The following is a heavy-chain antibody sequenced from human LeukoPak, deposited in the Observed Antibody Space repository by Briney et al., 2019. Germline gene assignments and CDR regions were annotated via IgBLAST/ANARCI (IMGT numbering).Heavy chain of an antibody. CDR1: GYSITTGYY. CDR3: ARDQDYYGSGSYGPDY. Sequence: PSETLSLTCTVSGYSITTGYYWGWIGQPPGKGLEWIASIYTTGSTFYNPSLKSRVTISVDPSNNQFSLKMASMTAADTAVYYCARDQDYYGSGSYGPDYWGQGILVTVSS. CDR2: IYTTGST. J-gene: IGHJ4*02. V-gene: IGHV4-38-2*02. D-gene: IGHD3-10*01.